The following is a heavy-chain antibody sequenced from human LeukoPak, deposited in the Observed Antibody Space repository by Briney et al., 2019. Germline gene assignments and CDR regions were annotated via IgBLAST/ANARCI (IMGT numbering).Heavy chain of an antibody. CDR1: GFTFSDYY. V-gene: IGHV3-11*04. Sequence: GGSLRLSCAASGFTFSDYYMSWIRQAPGKGLEWVSYISSSGSTIYYADSVKGRFTISRDNAKNSLYLQMDSLRAEDTALYYCARVKYSGSYPHDYWGQGTLVTVSS. J-gene: IGHJ4*02. CDR3: ARVKYSGSYPHDY. D-gene: IGHD1-26*01. CDR2: ISSSGSTI.